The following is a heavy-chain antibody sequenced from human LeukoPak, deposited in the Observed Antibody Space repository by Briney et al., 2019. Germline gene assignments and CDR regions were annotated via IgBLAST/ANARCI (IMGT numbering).Heavy chain of an antibody. V-gene: IGHV3-7*01. CDR2: IKQDGSEN. CDR3: ARVQGSSGPGIFEY. CDR1: GFTFSNSW. D-gene: IGHD6-19*01. J-gene: IGHJ4*02. Sequence: GGSLRLSCAASGFTFSNSWMSWVRHAPGKGLEWVANIKQDGSENIYMDSVKGRFTISRDNDKKSLYLQVNSLRVEDTAVYYCARVQGSSGPGIFEYWGQGTLVTVSS.